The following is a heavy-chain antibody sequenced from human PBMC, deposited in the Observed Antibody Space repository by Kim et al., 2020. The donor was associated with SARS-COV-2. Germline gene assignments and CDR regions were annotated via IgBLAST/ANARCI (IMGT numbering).Heavy chain of an antibody. CDR2: IYYSGST. CDR3: ARMVVYYYDSSGYYHSGFDP. D-gene: IGHD3-22*01. V-gene: IGHV4-61*01. J-gene: IGHJ5*02. CDR1: GGSVSSGSYY. Sequence: SETLSLTCTVSGGSVSSGSYYWSWIRQPPGKGLEWIGYIYYSGSTNYNPSLKSRVTISVDTSKNQFSLKLSSVPAADTAVYYCARMVVYYYDSSGYYHSGFDPWGQGTLVTVSS.